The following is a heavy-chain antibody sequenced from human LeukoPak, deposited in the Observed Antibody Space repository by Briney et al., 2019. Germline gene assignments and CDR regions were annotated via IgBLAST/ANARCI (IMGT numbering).Heavy chain of an antibody. Sequence: GGSLRLSCAASGFTFSSYSMNWVRQAPGKGLEWVSSISSSSSYIYYADSVKGRFTISRDNAKNSLYLQMNSLRAEDTAVYYCARDLMVSGNRPYYFDYWGQGTLVTVSS. CDR2: ISSSSSYI. D-gene: IGHD1-26*01. CDR1: GFTFSSYS. J-gene: IGHJ4*02. V-gene: IGHV3-21*01. CDR3: ARDLMVSGNRPYYFDY.